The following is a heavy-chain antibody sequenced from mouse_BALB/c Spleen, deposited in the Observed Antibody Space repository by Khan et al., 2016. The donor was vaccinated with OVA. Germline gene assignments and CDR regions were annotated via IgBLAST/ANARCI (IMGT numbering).Heavy chain of an antibody. CDR2: INPKNGVT. Sequence: VQLQQSGPELVRPGASVKISCKTSGYTFTEYTVHWVKQSLGKSLDWIGVINPKNGVTAYNQKFKGKATLTVDKSSNTAYMEFRSLTSEDSAVYYCARDAGRYWGQGTSVTVAS. CDR3: ARDAGRY. CDR1: GYTFTEYT. D-gene: IGHD3-3*01. J-gene: IGHJ4*01. V-gene: IGHV1-18*01.